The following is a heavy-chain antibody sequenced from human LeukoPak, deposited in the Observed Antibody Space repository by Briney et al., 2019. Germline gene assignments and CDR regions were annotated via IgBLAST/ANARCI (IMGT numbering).Heavy chain of an antibody. Sequence: ASVKVSCKASGGTFSSYAISWVRRAPGQGLEWMGRIIPILGIANYAQKFQGRVTITADKSTSTAYMELSSLRSEDTAVYYCARDGGSSGPGTWGQGTLVTVSS. V-gene: IGHV1-69*04. CDR3: ARDGGSSGPGT. J-gene: IGHJ5*02. D-gene: IGHD2-15*01. CDR2: IIPILGIA. CDR1: GGTFSSYA.